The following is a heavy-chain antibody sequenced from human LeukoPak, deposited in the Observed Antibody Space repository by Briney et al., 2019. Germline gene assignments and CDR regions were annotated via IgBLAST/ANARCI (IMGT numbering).Heavy chain of an antibody. V-gene: IGHV4-34*01. CDR3: ARVGEVWGFHGLDV. CDR1: GGSFNAYY. Sequence: SETLSLTCGVTGGSFNAYYWTWIRQAPGKGLEWIGEINNSGETNYNLSLKSRVTISVDTSRSQFSLNLTSVTAADTAVYCARVGEVWGFHGLDVWGQGTTVTVSS. J-gene: IGHJ6*02. D-gene: IGHD3-10*01. CDR2: INNSGET.